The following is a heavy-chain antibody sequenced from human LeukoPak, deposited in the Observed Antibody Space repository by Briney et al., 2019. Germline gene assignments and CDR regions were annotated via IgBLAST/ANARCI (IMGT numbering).Heavy chain of an antibody. CDR3: ARAGYSSGWLSGWFDP. Sequence: SETLSLTCAGYGGSFSGYYRSWIRQPPGKGLGWIGEINHSGSTNYNPSLKSRVTISVDTSKNQFSLKLSSVTAADTAVYYCARAGYSSGWLSGWFDPWGQGTLVTVSS. CDR2: INHSGST. CDR1: GGSFSGYY. D-gene: IGHD6-19*01. V-gene: IGHV4-34*01. J-gene: IGHJ5*02.